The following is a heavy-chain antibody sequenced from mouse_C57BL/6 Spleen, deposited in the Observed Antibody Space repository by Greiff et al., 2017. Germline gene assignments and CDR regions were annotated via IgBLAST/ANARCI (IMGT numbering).Heavy chain of an antibody. J-gene: IGHJ4*01. CDR3: ARRRYYGSSYAMDY. CDR1: GYTFTSYW. CDR2: IDPSDSYT. D-gene: IGHD1-1*01. V-gene: IGHV1-59*01. Sequence: QVQLQQPGAELVRPGTSVKLSCKASGYTFTSYWMHWVKQRPGQGLEWIGVIDPSDSYTNYNQKFKGKATLTVDTSSSTAYMQLSSLTSEDSAVYYCARRRYYGSSYAMDYWGQGTSVTVSS.